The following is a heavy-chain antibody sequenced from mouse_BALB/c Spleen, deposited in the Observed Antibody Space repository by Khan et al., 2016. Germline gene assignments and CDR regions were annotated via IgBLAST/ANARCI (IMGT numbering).Heavy chain of an antibody. Sequence: EVQLVESGGGLVQPGGSRKLSCAASGFSFSSSGMHWVRQTPEKGLEWVAYISSGSSTLYYADTVKGRFNISRDNPNNTLFLQMTSLRSEDTARYYCARSIYYHFTYWGQGTLVTVSA. CDR2: ISSGSSTL. CDR3: ARSIYYHFTY. V-gene: IGHV5-17*02. J-gene: IGHJ3*01. D-gene: IGHD1-1*01. CDR1: GFSFSSSG.